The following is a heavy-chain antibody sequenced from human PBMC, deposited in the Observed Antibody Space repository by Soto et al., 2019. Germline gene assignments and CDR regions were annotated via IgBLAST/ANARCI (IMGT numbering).Heavy chain of an antibody. D-gene: IGHD2-15*01. Sequence: SVKVSCKASGGTFSSYAISWVRQAPGQGLEWMVVIIPIFVTANYAQKFQGRVTITADASTSTAYMKLSSLTSKDTAVYYWARANANIDLGYCSGGSCYAYYYYGMDVGGQGTTVTVS. CDR1: GGTFSSYA. V-gene: IGHV1-69*13. J-gene: IGHJ6*02. CDR3: ARANANIDLGYCSGGSCYAYYYYGMDV. CDR2: IIPIFVTA.